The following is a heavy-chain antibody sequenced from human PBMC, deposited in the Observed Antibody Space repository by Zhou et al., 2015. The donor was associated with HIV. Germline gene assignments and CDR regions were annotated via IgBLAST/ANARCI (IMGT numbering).Heavy chain of an antibody. J-gene: IGHJ6*02. CDR3: ARRGDSSSWYPLVYYYYGMDV. D-gene: IGHD6-13*01. V-gene: IGHV1-69*12. Sequence: QVQLVQSGAEVKKPGSSVKVSCKASGGTFSSYAISWVRQAPGQGLEWMGGIIPIFGTANYAQKFQGRVTITADESTSTAYMELSSLRSEDTAVYYCARRGDSSSWYPLVYYYYGMDVWGQGTTVTVSS. CDR2: IIPIFGTA. CDR1: GGTFSSYA.